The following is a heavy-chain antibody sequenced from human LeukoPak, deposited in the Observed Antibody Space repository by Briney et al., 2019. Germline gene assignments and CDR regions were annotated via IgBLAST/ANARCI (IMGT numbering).Heavy chain of an antibody. Sequence: PGGSLSLSCAASGFTFSSYAMSWVRQAPGKGLEWVSAISGSGGSTYYADSVKGRFTISRDNSKNTLYLQMNSLRAEDTAVYYCAKGWSYYYDSSGYPSGDYWGQGTLVTVSS. J-gene: IGHJ4*02. CDR1: GFTFSSYA. CDR3: AKGWSYYYDSSGYPSGDY. D-gene: IGHD3-22*01. V-gene: IGHV3-23*01. CDR2: ISGSGGST.